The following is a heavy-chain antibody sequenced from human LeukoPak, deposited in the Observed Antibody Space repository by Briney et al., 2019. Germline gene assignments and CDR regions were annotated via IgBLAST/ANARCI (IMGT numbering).Heavy chain of an antibody. CDR1: GYTFTSYG. V-gene: IGHV1-18*01. CDR2: ISAYNGNT. CDR3: AGGYYDILTGYYNWFDP. Sequence: ASVTVSCKASGYTFTSYGISWVRQAPGQGLEWMGWISAYNGNTNYAQKLQGRVTMTTDTSTSTAYMELRSLRSDDTAVYYCAGGYYDILTGYYNWFDPWGQGTLVTVSS. D-gene: IGHD3-9*01. J-gene: IGHJ5*02.